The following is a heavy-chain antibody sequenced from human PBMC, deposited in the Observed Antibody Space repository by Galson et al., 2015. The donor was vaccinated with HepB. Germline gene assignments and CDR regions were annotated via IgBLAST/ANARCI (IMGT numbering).Heavy chain of an antibody. J-gene: IGHJ4*02. V-gene: IGHV3-30-3*01. CDR1: GFSFSSYA. Sequence: SLRLSCAGSGFSFSSYAMHWARQAPGKGLEWVAVISYDGSNEYYADSVRGRFSISRDNSENTLQLQMNSLRAEDTALYYCARAYNSGWQIDDWGQGTLVTVSS. CDR2: ISYDGSNE. CDR3: ARAYNSGWQIDD. D-gene: IGHD6-19*01.